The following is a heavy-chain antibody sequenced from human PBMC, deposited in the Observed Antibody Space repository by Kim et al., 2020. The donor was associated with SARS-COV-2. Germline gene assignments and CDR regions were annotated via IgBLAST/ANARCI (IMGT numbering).Heavy chain of an antibody. V-gene: IGHV4-39*07. Sequence: SETLSLTCTVSGGSISSSSYYWGWIRQPPGKGLEWIGSIYYSGSTYYNPSLKSRVTISVDTPKNQFSLKLSSVTAADTAVYYCARDWLRRSYFDYWGQGTLVTVSS. D-gene: IGHD5-12*01. CDR1: GGSISSSSYY. J-gene: IGHJ4*02. CDR2: IYYSGST. CDR3: ARDWLRRSYFDY.